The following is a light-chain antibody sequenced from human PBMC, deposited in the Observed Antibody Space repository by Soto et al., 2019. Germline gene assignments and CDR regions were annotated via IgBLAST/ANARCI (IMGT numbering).Light chain of an antibody. CDR3: QQYISSPWT. CDR1: QIVSSNS. Sequence: EIVLTQSPGTLSLSPGERASLSCRASQIVSSNSLAWYQQKPGQAPSLLIYGASSRATGIPDRLSGSASGTGKDFTFTISRLEPEDFAVYYCQQYISSPWTFGQGTKVEIK. V-gene: IGKV3-20*01. CDR2: GAS. J-gene: IGKJ1*01.